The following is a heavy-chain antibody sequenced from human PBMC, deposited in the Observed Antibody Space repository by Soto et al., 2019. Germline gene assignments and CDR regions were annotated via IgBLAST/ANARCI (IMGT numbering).Heavy chain of an antibody. J-gene: IGHJ4*02. CDR3: ARHIAAAGAYDY. CDR1: GFTFSSYG. V-gene: IGHV3-30*03. Sequence: PGGSLRLSCAASGFTFSSYGMHWVRQAPGKGLEWVAVISYDGSNKYYADSVKGRFTISRDNSKNTLYLQMNSLRAEDTAVYYCARHIAAAGAYDYWGQGTLVTVSS. CDR2: ISYDGSNK. D-gene: IGHD6-13*01.